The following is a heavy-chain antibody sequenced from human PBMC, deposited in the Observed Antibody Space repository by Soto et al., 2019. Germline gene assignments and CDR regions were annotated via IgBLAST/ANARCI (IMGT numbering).Heavy chain of an antibody. CDR2: INHSGTP. Sequence: PSETLSLTCAVYGGSFSGYYWSWLRQPPGKGLEWFGEINHSGTPNYNPSLKSRVTISVDTSKNQSSLKMTSVTAADTAVYYCATANWSHHYFDPWGQGTLVTVS. V-gene: IGHV4-34*01. CDR1: GGSFSGYY. CDR3: ATANWSHHYFDP. D-gene: IGHD1-1*01. J-gene: IGHJ5*02.